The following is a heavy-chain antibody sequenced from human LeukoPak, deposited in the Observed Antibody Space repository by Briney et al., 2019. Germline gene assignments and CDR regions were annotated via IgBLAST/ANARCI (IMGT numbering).Heavy chain of an antibody. J-gene: IGHJ4*02. CDR1: GFTFDDYA. D-gene: IGHD1-26*01. CDR2: ISWNSGSI. V-gene: IGHV3-9*01. CDR3: AKDRMGGSWKLLHAFDY. Sequence: PGRSLRLSCAASGFTFDDYAMHWVRQAPGKGLEWVSGISWNSGSIGYADSVKGRFTISRDNAKNSLYLQMNSLRAEDTALYYCAKDRMGGSWKLLHAFDYWGQGTLVTVSS.